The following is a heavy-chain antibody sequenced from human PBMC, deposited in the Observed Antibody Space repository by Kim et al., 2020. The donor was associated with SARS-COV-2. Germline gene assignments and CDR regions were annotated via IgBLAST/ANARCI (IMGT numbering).Heavy chain of an antibody. V-gene: IGHV1-18*04. CDR1: GYTFTSYG. J-gene: IGHJ4*02. CDR2: ISAYNGNT. Sequence: ASVKVSCKASGYTFTSYGISWVRQAPGQGLEWMGWISAYNGNTNYAQKLQGRVTMTTDTSTSTAYMELRSLRSDDTAVYYCARARNYDYVWGSYRYTSLDFDYWGQGTLVTVSS. D-gene: IGHD3-16*02. CDR3: ARARNYDYVWGSYRYTSLDFDY.